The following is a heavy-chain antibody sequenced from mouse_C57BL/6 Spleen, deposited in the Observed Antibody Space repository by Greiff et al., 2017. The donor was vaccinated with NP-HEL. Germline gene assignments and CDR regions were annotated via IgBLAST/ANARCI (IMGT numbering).Heavy chain of an antibody. Sequence: VQLQQSGAELVRPGASVTLSCKASGYTFTDYEMHWVKQTPVHGLEWIGAIDPETGGTAYNQKFKGKAILTADKSSSTAYMELRSLTSEDSAVYYCTRRGLGIYYYGSSYDWYFDVWGTGTTVTVSS. CDR1: GYTFTDYE. D-gene: IGHD1-1*01. CDR3: TRRGLGIYYYGSSYDWYFDV. V-gene: IGHV1-15*01. CDR2: IDPETGGT. J-gene: IGHJ1*03.